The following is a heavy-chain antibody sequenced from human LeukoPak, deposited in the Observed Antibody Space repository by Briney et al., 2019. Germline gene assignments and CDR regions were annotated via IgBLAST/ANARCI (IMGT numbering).Heavy chain of an antibody. V-gene: IGHV3-30*18. CDR2: ISYDGSNK. CDR3: AKDSRYCSGGSCYSGFDY. CDR1: GFTFSSYG. J-gene: IGHJ4*02. Sequence: PGGSLRLSCAASGFTFSSYGMHWVRQAPGKGLEWVAVISYDGSNKYYADSVKGRFTISRDNSKNTLYLQVNSLRAEDTAVYYCAKDSRYCSGGSCYSGFDYWGQGTLVTVSS. D-gene: IGHD2-15*01.